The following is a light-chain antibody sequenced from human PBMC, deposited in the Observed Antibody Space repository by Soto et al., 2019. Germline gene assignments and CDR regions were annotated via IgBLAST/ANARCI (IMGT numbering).Light chain of an antibody. CDR1: QGISSY. J-gene: IGKJ4*01. Sequence: AIRMTQSPSSFSASTGDRVTITCRASQGISSYLAWYQQKPWKAPKLLIYAASTLESWVPSRFSGSGSGTDLTLTIGCLQSEDVATYYCQQYYSYPLTFGGGTKVEIK. CDR2: AAS. V-gene: IGKV1-8*01. CDR3: QQYYSYPLT.